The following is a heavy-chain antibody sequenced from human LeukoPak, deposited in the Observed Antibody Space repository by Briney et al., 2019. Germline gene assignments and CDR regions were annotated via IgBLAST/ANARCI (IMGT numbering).Heavy chain of an antibody. Sequence: GSLRLSCAASGFTFSTYAMHWVRQAPGKGLEWVSAISGSGGSTYYADSVKGRFTISRDNAKNSLYLQMNSLRAEDTAVYYCAREGKEQLVLDFYFYMDGWGKGTTVTISS. D-gene: IGHD6-6*01. CDR1: GFTFSTYA. V-gene: IGHV3-23*01. J-gene: IGHJ6*03. CDR3: AREGKEQLVLDFYFYMDG. CDR2: ISGSGGST.